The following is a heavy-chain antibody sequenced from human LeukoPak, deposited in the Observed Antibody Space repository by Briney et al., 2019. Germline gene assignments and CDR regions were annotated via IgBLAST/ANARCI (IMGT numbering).Heavy chain of an antibody. Sequence: SETLSLTCTVSGGSINNYYWSWIRQPPGKGLEWIGEINHSGSTNYNPSLKSRVTISVDTSKNQFSLKLSSVTAADTAVYYCARGQDDYYDSSGTNYYFDYWGQGTLVTVSS. J-gene: IGHJ4*02. CDR1: GGSINNYY. CDR2: INHSGST. CDR3: ARGQDDYYDSSGTNYYFDY. D-gene: IGHD3-22*01. V-gene: IGHV4-34*01.